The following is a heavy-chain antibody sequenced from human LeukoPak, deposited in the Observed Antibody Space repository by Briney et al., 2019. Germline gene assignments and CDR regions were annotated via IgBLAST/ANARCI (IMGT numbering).Heavy chain of an antibody. V-gene: IGHV4-39*01. CDR1: GASLSSSSYY. J-gene: IGHJ4*02. CDR2: VYYSGNT. D-gene: IGHD2-2*01. Sequence: PSETLSLTCTVSGASLSSSSYYWDWIRQPPGKGLEWIGTVYYSGNTYYNPSLKSRVAISVDTSKNQFSLNLSSVTAADTATYYCARHGGLPATAVWFAYWGQGTLVTVSS. CDR3: ARHGGLPATAVWFAY.